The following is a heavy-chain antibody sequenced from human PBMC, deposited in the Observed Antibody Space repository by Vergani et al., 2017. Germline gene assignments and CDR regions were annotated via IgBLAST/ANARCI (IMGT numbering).Heavy chain of an antibody. CDR1: GFTFSSYW. D-gene: IGHD5-24*01. CDR3: ARDSRWYYYYGMDV. J-gene: IGHJ6*02. CDR2: IKQDGSEK. V-gene: IGHV3-7*01. Sequence: EVQLVKSGGGLVQPGGSLRLSCAASGFTFSSYWMSWVRQAPGKGLEWVANIKQDGSEKYYVDSVKGRFTISRDNAKNSLYLQMNSLRAEDTAVYYCARDSRWYYYYGMDVWGQGTTVTVSS.